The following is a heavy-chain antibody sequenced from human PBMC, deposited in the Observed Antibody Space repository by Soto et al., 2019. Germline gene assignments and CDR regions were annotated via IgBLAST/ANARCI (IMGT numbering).Heavy chain of an antibody. D-gene: IGHD2-15*01. Sequence: ASVKVSCKASGGTFSSYTISWVRQAPGQGLEWMGRIIPILGIANYAQKFQGRVTITADKSTSTAYMELSSLRSEDTAVYYCAREEDPQFPRFDYWGQGTLVTVSS. CDR1: GGTFSSYT. V-gene: IGHV1-69*04. CDR3: AREEDPQFPRFDY. J-gene: IGHJ4*02. CDR2: IIPILGIA.